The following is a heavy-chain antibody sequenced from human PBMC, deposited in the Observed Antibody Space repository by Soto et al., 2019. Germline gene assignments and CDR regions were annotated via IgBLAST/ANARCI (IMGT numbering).Heavy chain of an antibody. J-gene: IGHJ3*02. CDR1: GFTVSSNY. CDR2: IYSGGST. V-gene: IGHV3-53*04. D-gene: IGHD6-19*01. CDR3: ARVDSSGWYFFFAFDI. Sequence: GGSLRLSCAASGFTVSSNYMSWVRQAPGKGLEWVSVIYSGGSTYYADSVKGRFTISRHNSKNTLYLQMNSLRAEDTAVYYCARVDSSGWYFFFAFDIWGQGTMVTVSS.